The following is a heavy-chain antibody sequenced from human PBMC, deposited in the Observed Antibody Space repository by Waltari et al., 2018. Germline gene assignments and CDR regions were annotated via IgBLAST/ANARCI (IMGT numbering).Heavy chain of an antibody. Sequence: QLQLQESGPGLVEPSATLPLPCPVSGRPIRRTSYYLGRSRQPPGKGLEWIGSIYYSGSTYYNPSLKSRVTISVDTSKNQFSLKLSSVTAADTAVYYCASSDGYNTPFDYWGQGTLVTVSS. J-gene: IGHJ4*02. CDR1: GRPIRRTSYY. CDR3: ASSDGYNTPFDY. CDR2: IYYSGST. D-gene: IGHD5-12*01. V-gene: IGHV4-39*07.